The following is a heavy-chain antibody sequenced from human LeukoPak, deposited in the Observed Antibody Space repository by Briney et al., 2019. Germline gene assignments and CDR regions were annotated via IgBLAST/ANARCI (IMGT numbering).Heavy chain of an antibody. Sequence: ASVKVSCKASGYTLTSYGISWVRQAPGQGLEWMGWISAYNGNTNYAQKLQGRVTMTTDTSTSTAYMELRSLRSDDTAVYYCARVIGSSSWKNWFDPWGQGTLVTVSS. CDR1: GYTLTSYG. J-gene: IGHJ5*02. CDR3: ARVIGSSSWKNWFDP. V-gene: IGHV1-18*01. CDR2: ISAYNGNT. D-gene: IGHD6-13*01.